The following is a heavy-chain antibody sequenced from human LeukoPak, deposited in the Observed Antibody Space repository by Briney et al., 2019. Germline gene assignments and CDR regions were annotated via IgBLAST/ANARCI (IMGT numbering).Heavy chain of an antibody. CDR2: IYTSGST. J-gene: IGHJ5*02. D-gene: IGHD3-22*01. CDR1: GGSISSYY. V-gene: IGHV4-4*07. Sequence: PSETLSLTCTVSGGSISSYYWSWIRPPAGKGLEWIRRIYTSGSTNYNPSLKSRGTMSVDTSKNQFSLKLSSVTAADTAVYYCARDYAYYYDSSGYFHWFDPWGQGTLVTVSS. CDR3: ARDYAYYYDSSGYFHWFDP.